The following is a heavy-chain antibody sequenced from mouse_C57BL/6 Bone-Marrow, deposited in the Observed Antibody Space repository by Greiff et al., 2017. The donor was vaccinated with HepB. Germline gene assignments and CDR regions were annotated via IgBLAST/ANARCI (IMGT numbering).Heavy chain of an antibody. V-gene: IGHV1-76*01. CDR2: IYPGSGNT. J-gene: IGHJ1*03. CDR3: ARSLYYYGRGNCWYFDV. D-gene: IGHD1-1*01. CDR1: GYTFTDYY. Sequence: VQLQQSGAELVRPGASVKLSCKASGYTFTDYYINWVKQRPGQGLEWIARIYPGSGNTYYNEKFKGKATLTAEKSSSTAYMQLSSLTSEDSAVYFCARSLYYYGRGNCWYFDVWGTGTTVTASS.